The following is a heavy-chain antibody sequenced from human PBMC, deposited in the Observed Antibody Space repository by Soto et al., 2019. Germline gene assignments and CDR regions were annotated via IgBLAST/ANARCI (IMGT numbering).Heavy chain of an antibody. CDR2: ISYDGNNK. J-gene: IGHJ6*02. V-gene: IGHV3-30-3*01. D-gene: IGHD2-15*01. Sequence: QVQLVESGGGVVQPGRSLRLSCAASGFTFSNYVMYWVRQAPGKGLEWVAVISYDGNNKYYADSVKGRFTISRDNSKNTLYLQMNSLGGEDTAVYYCARAGCDGGSCYTLVGLRYGMDVWGQGTTVTVSS. CDR1: GFTFSNYV. CDR3: ARAGCDGGSCYTLVGLRYGMDV.